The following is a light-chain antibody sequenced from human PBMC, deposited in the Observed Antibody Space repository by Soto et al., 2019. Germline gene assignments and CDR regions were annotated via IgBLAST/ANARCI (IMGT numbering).Light chain of an antibody. CDR3: SSYAGRNIVV. Sequence: QSALTQPPSASGSPGQSVTISCTGTSSDAGGYNYVSWYQQHPGKAPKLMIYEVSKRPSGVPDRFSGSKSGNTASLTVSGLQSEDEADYYCSSYAGRNIVVFGGGTKLTVL. V-gene: IGLV2-8*01. CDR2: EVS. J-gene: IGLJ2*01. CDR1: SSDAGGYNY.